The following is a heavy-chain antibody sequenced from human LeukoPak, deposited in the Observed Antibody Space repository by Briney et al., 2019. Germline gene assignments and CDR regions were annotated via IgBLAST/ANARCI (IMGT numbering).Heavy chain of an antibody. CDR2: IYYSGST. Sequence: SETLSLTCTVSGGSISSYYWGWIRQPPGKGLEWIGSIYYSGSTYYNPSLKSRVTISVDTSKNQFSLKLSSVTAADTAVYYCAREGVYYYDSSGYFDYWGQGTLVTVSS. V-gene: IGHV4-39*07. D-gene: IGHD3-22*01. CDR1: GGSISSYY. J-gene: IGHJ4*02. CDR3: AREGVYYYDSSGYFDY.